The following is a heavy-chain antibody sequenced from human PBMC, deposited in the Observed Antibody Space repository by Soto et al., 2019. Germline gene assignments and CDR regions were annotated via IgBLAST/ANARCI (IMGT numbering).Heavy chain of an antibody. Sequence: EVQLLESGGGLVQSGGSLRLSCVASGFTFRNYAMSWVRQAPGEGLEWVSTISGNSVNTFYGDSVKGRFTISRDNSNRTLFLHMSSLRPDDTAVYYCVKDFSQYLLRGFDLWGQGTLVTVSS. CDR2: ISGNSVNT. CDR1: GFTFRNYA. CDR3: VKDFSQYLLRGFDL. V-gene: IGHV3-23*01. D-gene: IGHD2-2*01. J-gene: IGHJ4*02.